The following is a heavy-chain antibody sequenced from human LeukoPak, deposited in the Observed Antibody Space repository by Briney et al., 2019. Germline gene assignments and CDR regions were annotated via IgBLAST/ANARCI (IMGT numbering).Heavy chain of an antibody. D-gene: IGHD3-10*01. Sequence: PGGSLRLSCAPSGFTFSSYRMIWVCHAPGRGLEWVSYISSSSSTIYYADSVKGRFTISRDNSKNSLYLQMNSLRAEDKAVYYCARDVGSGSYPNYWGQGTLVTVSS. CDR1: GFTFSSYR. CDR2: ISSSSSTI. V-gene: IGHV3-48*01. J-gene: IGHJ4*02. CDR3: ARDVGSGSYPNY.